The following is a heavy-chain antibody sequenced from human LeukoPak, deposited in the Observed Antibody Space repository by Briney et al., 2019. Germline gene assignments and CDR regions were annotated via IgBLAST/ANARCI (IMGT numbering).Heavy chain of an antibody. CDR2: IYTSGST. CDR3: ARSGVYGGSHGIDY. V-gene: IGHV4-4*07. J-gene: IGHJ4*02. CDR1: GGSISSYY. Sequence: PSETLSLTCTVSGGSISSYYWSWIRQLAGKGLEWIGRIYTSGSTNYNPSLKSRVTMSVDTSKNQFSLKLSSVTAADTAVYYCARSGVYGGSHGIDYWGQGTLVTVSS. D-gene: IGHD4-23*01.